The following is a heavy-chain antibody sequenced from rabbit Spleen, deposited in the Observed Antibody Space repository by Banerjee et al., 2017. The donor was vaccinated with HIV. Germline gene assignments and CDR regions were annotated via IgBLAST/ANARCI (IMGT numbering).Heavy chain of an antibody. J-gene: IGHJ3*01. Sequence: QEQLKETGGGLVQPGRSLTLSCKAYGIDLMSIAMSWVRQAPGKGLEWIGDIYPVFGIRNYAIWVHGRLPILSANPPSPLDLLMTSLPSPYTVGYAGARNALGGWVLCVTR. V-gene: IGHV1S47*01. CDR3: ARNALGGWVLCVTR. CDR1: GIDLMSIA. CDR2: IYPVFGIR. D-gene: IGHD4-1*01.